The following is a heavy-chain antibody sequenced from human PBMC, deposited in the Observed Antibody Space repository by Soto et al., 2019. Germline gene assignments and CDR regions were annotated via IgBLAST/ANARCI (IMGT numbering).Heavy chain of an antibody. CDR3: AREKSYVEGGSCYGY. V-gene: IGHV3-33*01. J-gene: IGHJ4*02. Sequence: QVQLVESGGGVVQPGRSLRLSCAASGFTFSSYGMHWVRQAPGKGLEWVAVIWYDGSNKYYADSVKGRFTISRDNSKNTLYLQMNSLRAEDTAVYYCAREKSYVEGGSCYGYWGKGTLVTVSS. CDR2: IWYDGSNK. D-gene: IGHD2-15*01. CDR1: GFTFSSYG.